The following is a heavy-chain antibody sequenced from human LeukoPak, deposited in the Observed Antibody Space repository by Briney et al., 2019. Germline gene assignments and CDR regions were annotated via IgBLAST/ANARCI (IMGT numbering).Heavy chain of an antibody. Sequence: GGSLTLSCVPSVHPFSKAWMRWVRRARGRGREWAAHKKSKTEGGTGDYGAAVKGRFTISRDDSKNTLYLQMNSLKTEDTAVYYCTTGNWVFGYWGRGTLVTVS. D-gene: IGHD7-27*01. CDR2: KKSKTEGGTG. J-gene: IGHJ4*02. CDR3: TTGNWVFGY. CDR1: VHPFSKAW. V-gene: IGHV3-15*01.